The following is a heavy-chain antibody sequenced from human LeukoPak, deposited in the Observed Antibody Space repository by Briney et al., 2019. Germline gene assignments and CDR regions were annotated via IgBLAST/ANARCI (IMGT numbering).Heavy chain of an antibody. V-gene: IGHV5-51*01. CDR3: ATSSGYYLKSFDY. Sequence: GESLKISCKGSGYSFTSYWIGWVRQMPGKGLEWMGIIYTGDSDTRYSPSFQGQVTISADKSISTAYLQWSSLKASDTAMYYCATSSGYYLKSFDYWGQGTLVTVSS. CDR2: IYTGDSDT. J-gene: IGHJ4*02. CDR1: GYSFTSYW. D-gene: IGHD3-22*01.